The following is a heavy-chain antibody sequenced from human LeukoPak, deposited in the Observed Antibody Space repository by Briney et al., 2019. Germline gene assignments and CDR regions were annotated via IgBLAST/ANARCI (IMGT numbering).Heavy chain of an antibody. CDR2: IWYGGSNK. J-gene: IGHJ4*02. D-gene: IGHD3-3*01. Sequence: GGSLRLSCAASGFTFSSYGMHWVRQAPGKGLEWVAVIWYGGSNKYYADSVKGRFTISRDNSKNTLYLQMNSLRAEDTAVYYCARASITLFGVPLLFDYWGQGTLVTVSS. V-gene: IGHV3-33*01. CDR3: ARASITLFGVPLLFDY. CDR1: GFTFSSYG.